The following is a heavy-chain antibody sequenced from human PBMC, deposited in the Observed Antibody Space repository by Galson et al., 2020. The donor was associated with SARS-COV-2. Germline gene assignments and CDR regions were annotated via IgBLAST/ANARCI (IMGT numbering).Heavy chain of an antibody. CDR1: GFTFGRYW. Sequence: GGSLRLSCEASGFTFGRYWMHWIRQAPGEGRVWVAHINNDGSGTSSAASVKGRFTVSRDNAKNTVDLQMNSLRAEDTAMYYCVRDGEWYFDLWGRGTLVRVSS. D-gene: IGHD4-17*01. CDR3: VRDGEWYFDL. J-gene: IGHJ2*01. CDR2: INNDGSGT. V-gene: IGHV3-74*01.